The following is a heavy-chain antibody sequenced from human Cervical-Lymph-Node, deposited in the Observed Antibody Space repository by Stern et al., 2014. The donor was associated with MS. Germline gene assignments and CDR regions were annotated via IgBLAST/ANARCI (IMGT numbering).Heavy chain of an antibody. CDR3: ARGELKEGLVRGMDV. V-gene: IGHV1-69*01. CDR1: GGTFSSYA. D-gene: IGHD1-26*01. Sequence: VQLVESGAEVKKPGSSVKVSCKASGGTFSSYAISWVRQAPGQGLEWLGGAIPIFGTENDAQKFQGRVTITADESTSTAYMELSSLRSEDTAVYYCARGELKEGLVRGMDVWGQGTTVTVSS. CDR2: AIPIFGTE. J-gene: IGHJ6*02.